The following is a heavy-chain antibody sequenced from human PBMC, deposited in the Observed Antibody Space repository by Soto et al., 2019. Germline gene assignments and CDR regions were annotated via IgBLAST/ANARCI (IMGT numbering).Heavy chain of an antibody. Sequence: ASVKVSCKASGYTFTSYAMHWVRQAPGQRLEWMGWINAGNGNTKYSQKFQGRFTITRDTSASTAYMELSSLRSEDTAVYYCARALVPAAIRSYYYYYGMDVWGQGTTVTVSS. CDR1: GYTFTSYA. V-gene: IGHV1-3*01. J-gene: IGHJ6*02. CDR3: ARALVPAAIRSYYYYYGMDV. CDR2: INAGNGNT. D-gene: IGHD2-2*02.